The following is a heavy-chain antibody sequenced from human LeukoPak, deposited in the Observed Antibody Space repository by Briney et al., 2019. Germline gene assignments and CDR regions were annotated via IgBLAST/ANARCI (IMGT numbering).Heavy chain of an antibody. CDR1: GGSISSYY. V-gene: IGHV4-59*01. CDR2: IYYSGST. CDR3: ARGPEGQTVDY. D-gene: IGHD1-14*01. Sequence: PSETLSLTCTVSGGSISSYYWSWIRQPPGKGLEWIGYIYYSGSTNYNPSLKSRVTISVDTPKNQFSLKLSSVTAADTAVYYCARGPEGQTVDYWGQGTLVTVSS. J-gene: IGHJ4*02.